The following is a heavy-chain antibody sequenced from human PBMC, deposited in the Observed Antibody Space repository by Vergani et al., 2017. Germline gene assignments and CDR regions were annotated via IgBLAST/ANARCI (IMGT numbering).Heavy chain of an antibody. J-gene: IGHJ6*02. CDR1: GFTFSSYV. CDR3: ARPPHPREDGMDV. V-gene: IGHV3-33*01. CDR2: IWYDGSNK. Sequence: QVQLVESGGGVVQPGRSLRLSCAASGFTFSSYVMHCVRQAPGKGLEWVAGIWYDGSNKYYADSVKGRFTISRDNSKNTLYLQMNSLRAEDTAVYYCARPPHPREDGMDVWGQGTTVTVSS.